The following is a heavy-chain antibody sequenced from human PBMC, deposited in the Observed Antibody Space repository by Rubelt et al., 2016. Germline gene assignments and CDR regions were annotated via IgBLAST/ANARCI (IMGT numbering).Heavy chain of an antibody. CDR1: GFTFSSYA. V-gene: IGHV3-30-3*01. J-gene: IGHJ6*02. CDR3: ARLGPLSEKYSDYNRGYQDYYYYAMDV. Sequence: QLVESGGGVVQPGKSLRLSCAASGFTFSSYAMHWVRQAPGKGLEWVAVISYDGSKKNYADSVKGRFTISRDNSKNTLYLQMNSLRAEDTAVYYCARLGPLSEKYSDYNRGYQDYYYYAMDVWGQGTTVTVSS. D-gene: IGHD5-12*01. CDR2: ISYDGSKK.